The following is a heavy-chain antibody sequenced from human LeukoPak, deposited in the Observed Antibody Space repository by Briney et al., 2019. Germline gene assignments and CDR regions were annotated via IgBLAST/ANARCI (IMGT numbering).Heavy chain of an antibody. CDR3: AKDLHGYSSSWPYNWFDP. J-gene: IGHJ5*02. D-gene: IGHD6-13*01. CDR1: GFTFSSYG. CDR2: ISYDGSNK. Sequence: GGSLRLSCAASGFTFSSYGMHWVRQAPGKGLEWVAVISYDGSNKYYADSGKGRFTIYRDNSKNTLYLQMNSLRAEDTAVYYCAKDLHGYSSSWPYNWFDPWGQGTLVTVSS. V-gene: IGHV3-30*18.